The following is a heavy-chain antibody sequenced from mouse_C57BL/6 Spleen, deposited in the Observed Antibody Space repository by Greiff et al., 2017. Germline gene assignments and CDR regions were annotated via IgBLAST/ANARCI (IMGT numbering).Heavy chain of an antibody. D-gene: IGHD1-1*01. CDR1: GFTFSDYG. CDR2: ISSGSSTI. CDR3: ATLREDAMDY. J-gene: IGHJ4*01. V-gene: IGHV5-17*01. Sequence: EVKLVESGGGLVKPGGSLKLSCAASGFTFSDYGMHWVRQAPEKGLEWVAYISSGSSTIYYADTVKGRFTISRDNAKNTLFLQMTSLRSEDTAMYYCATLREDAMDYWGQGTSVTVSS.